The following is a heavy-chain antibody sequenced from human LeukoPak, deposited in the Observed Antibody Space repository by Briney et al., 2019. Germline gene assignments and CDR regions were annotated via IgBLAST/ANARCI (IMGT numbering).Heavy chain of an antibody. D-gene: IGHD6-6*01. V-gene: IGHV3-23*01. CDR2: ISASGGST. J-gene: IGHJ4*02. CDR1: AFTFSSYA. CDR3: AKGGCSTSDGNFDY. Sequence: PGGSLRLSCASSAFTFSSYAMDWVRQAPGKGLEWVSAISASGGSTYYADSVKGRFTISRDNSKNTLYLQINSLRAEDTALYHCAKGGCSTSDGNFDYWGQGTLVTVSS.